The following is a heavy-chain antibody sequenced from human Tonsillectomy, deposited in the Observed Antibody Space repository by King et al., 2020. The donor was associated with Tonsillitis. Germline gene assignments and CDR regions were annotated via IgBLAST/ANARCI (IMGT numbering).Heavy chain of an antibody. CDR2: IFSNDEK. J-gene: IGHJ6*02. D-gene: IGHD1-20*01. CDR3: ARTTRYNWNYDGMDV. Sequence: TLKESGPVLVKPTETLTLTCTVSGFSLNNARMGVSWIRQPPGKALEWLAHIFSNDEKSYSPSLKSRLTMSKDTSKSQVILNMTDMDPVDTATYYCARTTRYNWNYDGMDVWGQGTTVTVSS. V-gene: IGHV2-26*01. CDR1: GFSLNNARMG.